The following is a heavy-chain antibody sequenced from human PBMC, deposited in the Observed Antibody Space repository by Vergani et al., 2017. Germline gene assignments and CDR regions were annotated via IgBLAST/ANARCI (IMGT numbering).Heavy chain of an antibody. J-gene: IGHJ3*02. CDR2: IYYSGST. V-gene: IGHV4-30-4*08. D-gene: IGHD4-17*01. CDR1: GGSISSGDYY. CDR3: ARDFRAHDYGDYEKAFDI. Sequence: QVQLQESGPGLVKPSQTLSLTCTVSGGSISSGDYYWSWIRQPPGKGLEWIWYIYYSGSTYYNPSLKSRVTISVDTSKNPLSLKLSSVTAADTAVDYCARDFRAHDYGDYEKAFDIWGQGTMVTVSS.